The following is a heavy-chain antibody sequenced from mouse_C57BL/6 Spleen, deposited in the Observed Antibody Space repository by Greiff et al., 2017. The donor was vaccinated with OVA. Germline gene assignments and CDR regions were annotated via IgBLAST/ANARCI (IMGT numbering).Heavy chain of an antibody. J-gene: IGHJ1*03. V-gene: IGHV8-8*01. CDR2: IWWDDDK. CDR1: GFSLSTFGMG. CDR3: ARILITTVKDWYFDV. Sequence: QVTLKVCGPGILQPSQTLSLTCSFSGFSLSTFGMGVGWIRQPSGKGLAWLAHIWWDDDKYYTPALKSRLTISKDTSKNQIFLKIANVDTADTATYYCARILITTVKDWYFDVWGTGTTVTVSS. D-gene: IGHD1-1*01.